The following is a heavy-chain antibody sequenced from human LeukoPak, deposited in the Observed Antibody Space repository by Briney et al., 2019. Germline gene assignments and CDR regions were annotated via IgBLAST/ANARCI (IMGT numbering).Heavy chain of an antibody. V-gene: IGHV1-2*02. J-gene: IGHJ5*02. Sequence: ASVKVSCKASGYTFTGYYMHWVRQAPGQGLEWMGWINPNSGGTNYAQKFQGRVTMTRDTSISTAYMELSRLRSDDTAVYYCAGSRSVPAGRFDPWGQGTLVTVSS. CDR3: AGSRSVPAGRFDP. CDR1: GYTFTGYY. D-gene: IGHD2-2*01. CDR2: INPNSGGT.